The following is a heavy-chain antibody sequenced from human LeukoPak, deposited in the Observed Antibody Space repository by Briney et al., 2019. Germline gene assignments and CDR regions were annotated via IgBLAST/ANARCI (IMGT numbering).Heavy chain of an antibody. CDR3: ARVDRHSTSTLDY. J-gene: IGHJ4*02. CDR1: GFTFSSYG. CDR2: IWYDGSNK. D-gene: IGHD2-15*01. Sequence: PGRSLRLSCAASGFTFSSYGMHWVRQAPGKGLEWVAVIWYDGSNKYYADSVKGRFTISRDNSKNTLYLQMNSLRAEDTAVYYCARVDRHSTSTLDYWGQGTLVAVSS. V-gene: IGHV3-33*01.